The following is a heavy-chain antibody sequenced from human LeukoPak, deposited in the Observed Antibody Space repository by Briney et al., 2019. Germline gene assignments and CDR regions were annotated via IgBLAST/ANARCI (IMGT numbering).Heavy chain of an antibody. CDR2: IIPILGTA. CDR3: ARAHSTSYYYYMDV. J-gene: IGHJ6*03. D-gene: IGHD5-18*01. Sequence: AASVKVSCEASGGTFTSYAINWVRQAPGQGLEWMGGIIPILGTANYAQKFQGRVTITADESTSTAYMELNSLRSEDTAVFYCARAHSTSYYYYMDVWGKGTTVTISS. CDR1: GGTFTSYA. V-gene: IGHV1-69*13.